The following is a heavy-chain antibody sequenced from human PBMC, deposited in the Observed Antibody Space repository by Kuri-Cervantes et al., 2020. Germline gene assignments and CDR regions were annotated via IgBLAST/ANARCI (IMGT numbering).Heavy chain of an antibody. CDR1: GFTSSSFW. D-gene: IGHD3-9*01. V-gene: IGHV3-7*01. CDR2: IKQDESEK. Sequence: GGSLRPSCPASGFTSSSFWLSWVRQAQAKGLEWVANIKQDESEKYYEDSVKGRFTISRDNAKNSLYLQMNSLRAEDTAVYYCAKDTRLVISAFDIWGQGTMVTVSS. CDR3: AKDTRLVISAFDI. J-gene: IGHJ3*02.